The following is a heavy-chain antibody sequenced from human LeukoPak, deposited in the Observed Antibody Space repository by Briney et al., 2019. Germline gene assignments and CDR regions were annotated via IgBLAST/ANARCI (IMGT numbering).Heavy chain of an antibody. J-gene: IGHJ4*02. CDR1: GFTFSNYE. V-gene: IGHV3-48*03. CDR2: ISSSGSTI. D-gene: IGHD3-10*01. CDR3: AEYYYGSGSYN. Sequence: GGSLRLSCAASGFTFSNYEMNWVRQAPGKGLEWVSYISSSGSTIYYADSVKGRFTISRDNAKKSLYLQMSSLRAEDTAVYYCAEYYYGSGSYNWGQGTLVTVSS.